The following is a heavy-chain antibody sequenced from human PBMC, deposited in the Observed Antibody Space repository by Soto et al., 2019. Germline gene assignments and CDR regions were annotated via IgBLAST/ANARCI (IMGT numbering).Heavy chain of an antibody. CDR2: ISGSGGST. CDR1: GFTFSSYV. D-gene: IGHD2-15*01. Sequence: EVQLLESGGGLVQPGGSLRLSCAASGFTFSSYVMSWVRQAPGKGLEWVSAISGSGGSTYYADSVKGRFTISRDNSKNTLYLQMNSLRAEDTAVYYCAKVTRYCSGGSCQRWFDPWGQGTLVTVSS. V-gene: IGHV3-23*01. J-gene: IGHJ5*02. CDR3: AKVTRYCSGGSCQRWFDP.